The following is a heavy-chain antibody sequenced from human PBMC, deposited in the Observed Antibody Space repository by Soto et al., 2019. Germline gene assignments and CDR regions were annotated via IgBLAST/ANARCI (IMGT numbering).Heavy chain of an antibody. J-gene: IGHJ4*02. CDR3: AKDGICIDESCFPAFES. Sequence: QVQLVESGGGVVQAGRSLRLSCAASGFMFDSYGMHWVRQTPGKGLEWVAVIGYDGSSEFYSDSVKGRFIVSRDNSKNTVYLQMNSLRGEDTAVYYCAKDGICIDESCFPAFESWGQGTLVAVSS. D-gene: IGHD1-1*01. V-gene: IGHV3-33*06. CDR1: GFMFDSYG. CDR2: IGYDGSSE.